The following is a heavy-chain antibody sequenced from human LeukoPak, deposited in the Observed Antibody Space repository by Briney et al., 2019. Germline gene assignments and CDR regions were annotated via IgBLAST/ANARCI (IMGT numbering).Heavy chain of an antibody. Sequence: SQTLSLTCTVSGGSISSGSYYWSWIRQPAGKGLEWIGRIYTSGSTNYNPSLKSRVTISVDTSKNQFSLKLSSVTAADTAVYYCARVPGDYGSSWSYNWFDPWGQGTLVTVSS. D-gene: IGHD6-13*01. CDR2: IYTSGST. CDR1: GGSISSGSYY. J-gene: IGHJ5*02. CDR3: ARVPGDYGSSWSYNWFDP. V-gene: IGHV4-61*02.